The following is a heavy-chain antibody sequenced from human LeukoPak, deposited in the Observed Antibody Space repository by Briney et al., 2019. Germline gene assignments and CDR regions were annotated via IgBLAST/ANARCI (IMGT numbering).Heavy chain of an antibody. CDR3: ARGLYYDSSGYYPFDY. CDR2: IYSGGST. Sequence: PGRSLRLSCAASGFTVSSNYMSWVRQAPGKGLEWVSVIYSGGSTYYADSVKGRFTISRDNSKNTLYLQMNSLRAEDTAVYYCARGLYYDSSGYYPFDYWGQGTLVTVSS. CDR1: GFTVSSNY. V-gene: IGHV3-66*01. D-gene: IGHD3-22*01. J-gene: IGHJ4*02.